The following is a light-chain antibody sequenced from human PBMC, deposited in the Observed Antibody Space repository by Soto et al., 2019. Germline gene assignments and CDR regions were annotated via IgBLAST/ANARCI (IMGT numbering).Light chain of an antibody. Sequence: DIQMTQSPSSLSASVGDRVTITCRASQDISNYLAWYQQRPGKVPKLLIYAASTLPSGVPSRFSGSGSGTDFTLSISSLQPEDVATYYCQKYDIAPRTFGVGNKVEIK. CDR2: AAS. V-gene: IGKV1-27*01. CDR1: QDISNY. CDR3: QKYDIAPRT. J-gene: IGKJ4*01.